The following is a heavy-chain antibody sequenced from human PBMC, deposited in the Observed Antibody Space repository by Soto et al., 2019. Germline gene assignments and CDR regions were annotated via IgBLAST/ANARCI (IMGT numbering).Heavy chain of an antibody. Sequence: QITLKESGPTLVKPTQTLTLTCTFSWFSLSTSGVGVGWIRQPPGKALEWLALIYWDDDKRYSPTLKSRLTITQDTSKNQVVLTMTNMDPVDTATYYCAHGTEKFDPWGQGTLVTVSS. J-gene: IGHJ5*02. CDR1: WFSLSTSGVG. V-gene: IGHV2-5*02. CDR3: AHGTEKFDP. CDR2: IYWDDDK.